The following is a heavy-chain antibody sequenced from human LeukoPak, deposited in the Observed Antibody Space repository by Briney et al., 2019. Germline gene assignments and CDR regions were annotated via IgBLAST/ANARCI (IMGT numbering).Heavy chain of an antibody. V-gene: IGHV1-18*01. D-gene: IGHD6-13*01. CDR3: ARVRAAAGIYYSDY. Sequence: GASVKVSCKASGYTXTSYGISWVRQAPGQGLEWMGWISPHNGDTNYVQNLRGRVTMTTDTSTSTAYMELRSLRCDDTAVYYCARVRAAAGIYYSDYWGQGTLVTVSS. J-gene: IGHJ4*02. CDR1: GYTXTSYG. CDR2: ISPHNGDT.